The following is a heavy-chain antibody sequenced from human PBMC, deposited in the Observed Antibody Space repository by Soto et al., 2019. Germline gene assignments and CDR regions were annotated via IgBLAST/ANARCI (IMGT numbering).Heavy chain of an antibody. V-gene: IGHV1-18*01. CDR3: ARDLNEYSSGLFDY. D-gene: IGHD6-19*01. Sequence: GSSVKVSCKASGYTFTSYGISWVRQAPGQGLEWMGWISAYNGNTNYAQKLQGRVTMTTDTSTSTAYMELRSLRSDDTAVYYCARDLNEYSSGLFDYWGQGTLVTVSS. J-gene: IGHJ4*02. CDR1: GYTFTSYG. CDR2: ISAYNGNT.